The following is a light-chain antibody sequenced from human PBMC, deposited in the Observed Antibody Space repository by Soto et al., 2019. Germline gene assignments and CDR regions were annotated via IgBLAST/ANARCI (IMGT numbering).Light chain of an antibody. CDR2: EVS. V-gene: IGLV2-8*01. CDR3: SAHGGSGV. J-gene: IGLJ3*02. CDR1: SSDLGAYNY. Sequence: QYVLTQPPSASGSPGQSVTISCTGTSSDLGAYNYVSWYQQHPGKAPKLIIYEVSKRPSGVPDRFSGSKSGNTASLTGSGLQPEDEADYYCSAHGGSGVFGGGTKLTVL.